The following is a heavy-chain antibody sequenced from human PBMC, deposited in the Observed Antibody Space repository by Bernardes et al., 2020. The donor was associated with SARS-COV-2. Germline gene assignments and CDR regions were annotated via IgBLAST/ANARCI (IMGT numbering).Heavy chain of an antibody. D-gene: IGHD4-17*01. V-gene: IGHV3-21*01. J-gene: IGHJ2*01. CDR1: GFTFSDYS. CDR3: ARILRDNGFGSGYYDL. CDR2: ISSSSSYI. Sequence: GGSLRLSCAASGFTFSDYSMNWVRQAPGKGLEWVSSISSSSSYIYNADSVEGRFTVSRDNAKNSLYLEMTSLRAEDTAIYYCARILRDNGFGSGYYDLWGRGTLVTVSS.